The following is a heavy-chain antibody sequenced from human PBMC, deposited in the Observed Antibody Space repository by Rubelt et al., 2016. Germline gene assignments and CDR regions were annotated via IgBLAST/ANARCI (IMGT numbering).Heavy chain of an antibody. CDR3: ARERDGDYVLAY. J-gene: IGHJ4*02. Sequence: EVQLVESGGGLVHPGGSLRLSCAASGFSFSSYSMNWVRQAPGKGLEWVSSISSSSSYIYYSVSVKGRFTISRDHAKNSLYLQMNSLRPEDTGVYYCARERDGDYVLAYWGQGTLVTVSS. D-gene: IGHD4-17*01. CDR1: GFSFSSYS. CDR2: ISSSSSYI. V-gene: IGHV3-21*01.